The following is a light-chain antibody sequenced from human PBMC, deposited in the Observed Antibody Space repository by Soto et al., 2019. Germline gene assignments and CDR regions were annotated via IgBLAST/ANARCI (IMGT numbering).Light chain of an antibody. CDR2: SNN. Sequence: QSVLTQPPSASGTPGQRVTISCSGSSSNIGSNTVNWYQQLPGTAPKLLIYSNNQRPSGVPDRFSGSKSGTSASLVISGLQSEDEADYYCAAWDDSLNGWVFGAGTMLTVL. CDR3: AAWDDSLNGWV. V-gene: IGLV1-44*01. CDR1: SSNIGSNT. J-gene: IGLJ3*02.